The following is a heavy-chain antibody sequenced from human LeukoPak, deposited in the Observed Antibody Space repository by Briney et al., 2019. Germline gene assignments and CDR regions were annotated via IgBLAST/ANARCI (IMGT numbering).Heavy chain of an antibody. CDR3: AKVYSSGWGSGAFDI. V-gene: IGHV3-74*01. Sequence: PGGSLRLFCAAPGLTLSSYWMQWVRQAPGEGLVWVSRINRDGSSTSYADSVKGRFTISRDNSKNTLYLQMNSLRAEDTAVYYCAKVYSSGWGSGAFDIWGQGTMVTVSS. J-gene: IGHJ3*02. D-gene: IGHD6-19*01. CDR1: GLTLSSYW. CDR2: INRDGSST.